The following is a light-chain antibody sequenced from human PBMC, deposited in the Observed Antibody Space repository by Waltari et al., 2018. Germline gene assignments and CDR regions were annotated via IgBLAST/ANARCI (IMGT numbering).Light chain of an antibody. J-gene: IGKJ1*01. Sequence: DIQLTQSPSFLSASVGDRVTITCRASQGISTFLAWYQQGPGKAPKLLIYGASTLKIGVPSRFSVSGSGREFTLTISSLQPEDFATYYCQQLNDYPRTFGQGTKVDIK. V-gene: IGKV1-9*01. CDR1: QGISTF. CDR3: QQLNDYPRT. CDR2: GAS.